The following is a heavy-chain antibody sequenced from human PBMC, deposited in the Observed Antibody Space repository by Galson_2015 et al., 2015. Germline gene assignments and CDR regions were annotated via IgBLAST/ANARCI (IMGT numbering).Heavy chain of an antibody. V-gene: IGHV4-39*01. CDR1: YY. CDR2: IYYSGST. Sequence: YYWSWIRQPPGKGLEWIGSIYYSGSTYYNPSLKSRVTISVDTSKNQFSLKLSSVTAADTAVYYCARHVREAVAGTLTGFDYWGQGTLVTVSS. D-gene: IGHD6-19*01. CDR3: ARHVREAVAGTLTGFDY. J-gene: IGHJ4*02.